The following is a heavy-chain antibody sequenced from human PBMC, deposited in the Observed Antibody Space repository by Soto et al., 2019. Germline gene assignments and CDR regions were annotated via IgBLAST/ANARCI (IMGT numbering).Heavy chain of an antibody. CDR3: ARDHCRSAGCYEHNYNGLDV. Sequence: GASVKVSCKASGYTFTDYYLQWVRQAPGQGLEWVGWINPNSGGTNSAQKFQGWVTMTRDTSISTAYLELRRLRPDDTAVYYCARDHCRSAGCYEHNYNGLDVWGQGTTVTVSS. CDR1: GYTFTDYY. V-gene: IGHV1-2*04. CDR2: INPNSGGT. D-gene: IGHD2-2*01. J-gene: IGHJ6*02.